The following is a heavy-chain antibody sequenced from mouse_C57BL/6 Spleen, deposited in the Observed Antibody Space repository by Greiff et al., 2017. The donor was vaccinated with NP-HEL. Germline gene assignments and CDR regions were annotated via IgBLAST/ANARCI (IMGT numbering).Heavy chain of an antibody. CDR1: GFTFSSYA. J-gene: IGHJ3*01. CDR3: TRDLYGNSFAY. CDR2: ISSGGDYI. V-gene: IGHV5-9-1*02. D-gene: IGHD2-1*01. Sequence: EVQRVESGEGLVKPGGSLKLSCAASGFTFSSYAMSWVRQTPEKRLEWVAYISSGGDYIYYADTVKGRFTISRDNARNTLYLQMSSLKSEDTAMYYCTRDLYGNSFAYWGQGTLVTVSA.